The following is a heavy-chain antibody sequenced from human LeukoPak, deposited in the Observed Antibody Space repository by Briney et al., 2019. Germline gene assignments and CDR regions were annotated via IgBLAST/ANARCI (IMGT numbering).Heavy chain of an antibody. CDR1: GGCICGYY. CDR3: ARHIGAWAFDI. CDR2: IYDEGNT. V-gene: IGHV4-59*08. J-gene: IGHJ3*02. Sequence: SDTLSLTCTVSGGCICGYYWCWVRQSSAMGLEWIANIYDEGNTKKSPSLKSRVTISIDMSKNQVSLKLTSVTAADTAIYYCARHIGAWAFDIWGQGTMVTVSS.